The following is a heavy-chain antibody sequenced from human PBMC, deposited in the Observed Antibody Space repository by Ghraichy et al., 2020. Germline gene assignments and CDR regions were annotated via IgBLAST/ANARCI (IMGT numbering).Heavy chain of an antibody. CDR1: GFTFISYA. V-gene: IGHV3-23*01. Sequence: SCAVSGFTFISYAMSWVRQAPGKGLEWVSAISGSGGNTYYADSVKGRFTISRDNSRNTLYLQMNSLRAEDTAVYYCASGYSYGGPYWGQGTLVTVSS. CDR3: ASGYSYGGPY. CDR2: ISGSGGNT. J-gene: IGHJ4*02. D-gene: IGHD5-18*01.